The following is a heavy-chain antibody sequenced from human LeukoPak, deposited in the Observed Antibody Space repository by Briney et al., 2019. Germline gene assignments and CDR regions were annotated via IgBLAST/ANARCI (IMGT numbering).Heavy chain of an antibody. J-gene: IGHJ4*02. V-gene: IGHV3-21*01. CDR2: ISSSSSYI. CDR3: ARKDYDILPGNIIDY. CDR1: GFTFSSYS. Sequence: GGSLRLSCAASGFTFSSYSMNWVRQAPGKGLEWVSSISSSSSYIYYADSVKGRFTISRDNAKNTLYLQMNILSAEDTAVYNCARKDYDILPGNIIDYWGQGTLVTVYS. D-gene: IGHD3-9*01.